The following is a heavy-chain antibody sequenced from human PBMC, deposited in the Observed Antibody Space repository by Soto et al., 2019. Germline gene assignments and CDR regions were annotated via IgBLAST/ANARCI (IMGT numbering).Heavy chain of an antibody. Sequence: LSLTCAVSGGSISSGGYSSSWIRQPPGKGLEWIGYIYHSGSTYYNPSLKSRVTISVDRSKNQFSLKLSSVTAADTAVYYCAAGGGLPRYYWGQGTLVTVSS. J-gene: IGHJ4*02. V-gene: IGHV4-30-2*01. D-gene: IGHD5-12*01. CDR2: IYHSGST. CDR3: AAGGGLPRYY. CDR1: GGSISSGGYS.